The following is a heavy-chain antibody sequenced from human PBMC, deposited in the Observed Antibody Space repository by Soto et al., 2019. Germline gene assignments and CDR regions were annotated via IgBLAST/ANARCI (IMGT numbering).Heavy chain of an antibody. Sequence: SEPLSSTFSVSGGSINNTNYSWVWIRQPPVKVLEWIGMIYYSGRTYYIESPKRRVTIYVCRSKNQISLQVTSVTAANRAVYYGARSGTRGRHRDWFEPWGDGSLVTDSS. V-gene: IGHV4-39*01. CDR2: IYYSGRT. CDR1: GGSINNTNYS. CDR3: ARSGTRGRHRDWFEP. J-gene: IGHJ5*02. D-gene: IGHD6-13*01.